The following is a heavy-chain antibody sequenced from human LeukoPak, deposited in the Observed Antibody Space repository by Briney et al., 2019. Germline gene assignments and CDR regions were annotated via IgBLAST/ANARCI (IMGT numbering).Heavy chain of an antibody. CDR1: GGSFSIYA. J-gene: IGHJ6*03. Sequence: SVKVSCKACGGSFSIYAISWVRHAPGQGLEWMGRVIPIFGTANYAQKFQGRVTISTDESTSTAYMELSSLRSEDTAVYYCARTPTYQLLSFHYMDVWGKGTTVTVSS. V-gene: IGHV1-69*05. CDR3: ARTPTYQLLSFHYMDV. CDR2: VIPIFGTA. D-gene: IGHD2-2*01.